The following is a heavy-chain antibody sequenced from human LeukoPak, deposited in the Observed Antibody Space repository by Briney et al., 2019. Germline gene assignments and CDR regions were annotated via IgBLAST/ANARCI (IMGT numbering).Heavy chain of an antibody. CDR3: AKSAVQYQLLPPFDY. V-gene: IGHV3-23*01. Sequence: SGGSLRLSCAASGFTFSSYAMSWVRQAPGKGLEWVSAISGSGGGTYYADSVKGRFTISRDNSKNTLYLQMNSLRAEDTAVYYCAKSAVQYQLLPPFDYWGQGALVTVSS. J-gene: IGHJ4*02. D-gene: IGHD2-2*01. CDR1: GFTFSSYA. CDR2: ISGSGGGT.